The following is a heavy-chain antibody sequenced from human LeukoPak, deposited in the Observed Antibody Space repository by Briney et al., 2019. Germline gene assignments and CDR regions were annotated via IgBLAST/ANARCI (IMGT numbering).Heavy chain of an antibody. V-gene: IGHV3-23*01. J-gene: IGHJ4*02. CDR3: AKASSHGSGSITY. CDR2: ISGSGGST. Sequence: GGSLRLSCAASGFTFSSYAMSWVRQAPGNGLEWVSAISGSGGSTYYADSVKGRFTISRDNSKNTLYLQMNSLRAEDTAIYYCAKASSHGSGSITYWGQGTLVTVS. D-gene: IGHD3-22*01. CDR1: GFTFSSYA.